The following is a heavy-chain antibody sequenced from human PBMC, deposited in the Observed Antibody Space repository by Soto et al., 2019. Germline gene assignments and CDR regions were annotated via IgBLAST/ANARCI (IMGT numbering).Heavy chain of an antibody. D-gene: IGHD6-13*01. Sequence: GGSLRLSCAASGSTFSSYWMSWVRQAPGKGLEWVANIKQDGSEKYYVDSVKGRFTISRDNAKNSLYLQMNSLRAEDTAVYYCARDRIAAAEDAFDIWGQGTMVTVSS. CDR2: IKQDGSEK. CDR1: GSTFSSYW. J-gene: IGHJ3*02. V-gene: IGHV3-7*01. CDR3: ARDRIAAAEDAFDI.